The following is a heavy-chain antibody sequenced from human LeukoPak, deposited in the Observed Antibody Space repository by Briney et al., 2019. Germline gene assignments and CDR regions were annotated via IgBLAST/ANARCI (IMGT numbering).Heavy chain of an antibody. CDR3: ATSGSGRSWDWFAP. Sequence: SVKVSCKASGGTFRTYPISWVRQAPGQGLEWMGGLTHIFRRTNYTQKFQERLIITTDESYSTAYMELRNLRSDDTALYYCATSGSGRSWDWFAPWGQGTLVIVSS. CDR1: GGTFRTYP. CDR2: LTHIFRRT. D-gene: IGHD3-10*01. J-gene: IGHJ5*02. V-gene: IGHV1-69*05.